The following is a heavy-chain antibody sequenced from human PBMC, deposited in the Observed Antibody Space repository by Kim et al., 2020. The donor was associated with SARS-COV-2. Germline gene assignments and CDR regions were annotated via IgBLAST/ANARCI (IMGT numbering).Heavy chain of an antibody. V-gene: IGHV3-21*01. D-gene: IGHD6-19*01. CDR1: GFTFSSYT. Sequence: GGSLRLSCAASGFTFSSYTMNWVRQAPGKGLEWVSSITSSSSYIYYGDSVKGRFTISRDNAKNSLYLQMNSLRAEDTAVYYCARDGWLDYWGQGTLVTVSS. J-gene: IGHJ4*02. CDR3: ARDGWLDY. CDR2: ITSSSSYI.